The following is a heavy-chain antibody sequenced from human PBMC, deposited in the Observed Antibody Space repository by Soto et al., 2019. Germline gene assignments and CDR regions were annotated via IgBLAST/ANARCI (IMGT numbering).Heavy chain of an antibody. V-gene: IGHV1-18*01. CDR1: GYTFTNFG. CDR3: ARGGTPIDS. Sequence: QVQLVQSGAEVKKPGASVKVSCKASGYTFTNFGISWVRQAPGQGLEWMGWISAYNGNTNYAQNFQGRVTMTTNTPTSTAYMELRSVRPEGTAVYYWARGGTPIDSWGQGPLVTVSS. D-gene: IGHD3-16*01. CDR2: ISAYNGNT. J-gene: IGHJ4*02.